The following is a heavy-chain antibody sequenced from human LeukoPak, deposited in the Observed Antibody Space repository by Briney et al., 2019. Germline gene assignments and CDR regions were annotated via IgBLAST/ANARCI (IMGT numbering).Heavy chain of an antibody. CDR1: GGSISSYY. Sequence: SETLSLTCTVSGGSISSYYWSWIRQPPGKGLEWIGYIYYSGSTNYNPSLKSRVTISVDTSKNQLSLKLSSVTAADTAVYYCARAITGLWFGEGGWFDPWGQGTLVTVSS. J-gene: IGHJ5*02. V-gene: IGHV4-59*01. D-gene: IGHD3-10*01. CDR3: ARAITGLWFGEGGWFDP. CDR2: IYYSGST.